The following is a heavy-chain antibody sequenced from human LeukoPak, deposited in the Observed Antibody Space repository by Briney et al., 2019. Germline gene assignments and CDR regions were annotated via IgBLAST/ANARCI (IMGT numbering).Heavy chain of an antibody. J-gene: IGHJ4*02. CDR1: GFTFSSYG. Sequence: GRSLRLPCAASGFTFSSYGMHWVRQAPGKGLEWVAVISYDGSNKYYADSVKGRFTISRDNSKNTLYLQMNSLRAEDTAVYYCARLGIVVPDYWGQGTLVTVSS. CDR3: ARLGIVVPDY. CDR2: ISYDGSNK. V-gene: IGHV3-30*03. D-gene: IGHD2-2*01.